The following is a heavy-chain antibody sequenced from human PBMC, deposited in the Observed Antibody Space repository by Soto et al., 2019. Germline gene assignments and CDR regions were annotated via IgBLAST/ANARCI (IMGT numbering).Heavy chain of an antibody. D-gene: IGHD3-22*01. J-gene: IGHJ4*02. V-gene: IGHV3-15*01. CDR2: IKREIDGGTT. CDR3: TTGLSNGYYNFDF. Sequence: EGQLVESGGDLVKPGGSLRLSSAASRFTFRDAWMSWVRQAPGKGLEWVGRIKREIDGGTTDYAAPVKGRFTISRDDSENTLYLQMNNLSTEDTAVYYCTTGLSNGYYNFDFWGRGTLVTDSS. CDR1: RFTFRDAW.